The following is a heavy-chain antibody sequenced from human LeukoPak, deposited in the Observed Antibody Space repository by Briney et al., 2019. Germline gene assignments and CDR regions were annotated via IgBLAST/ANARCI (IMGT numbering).Heavy chain of an antibody. V-gene: IGHV4-34*01. CDR1: GGSFSGYY. J-gene: IGHJ6*02. Sequence: SETLTLTCAVYGGSFSGYYWSWIRQPPGKGLEWIGEINHSGSTNYNPSLKSRVTISVDTSKNQFSLKLSSVTAADTAVYYCARAAPRGYSSQLDYYYGMDVWGQGTTVTVSS. D-gene: IGHD5-18*01. CDR2: INHSGST. CDR3: ARAAPRGYSSQLDYYYGMDV.